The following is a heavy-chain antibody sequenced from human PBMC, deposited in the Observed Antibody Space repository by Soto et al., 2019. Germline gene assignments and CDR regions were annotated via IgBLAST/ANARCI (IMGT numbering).Heavy chain of an antibody. V-gene: IGHV1-18*01. Sequence: ASVKVSCKTSGYAFTSYGINWVRQAPGQGLEWMGWISPYNGYRSHAQNFQGRVTMTTDSSTSTAYMDLNSLTSDDTAVYYCARDRRWGCSSSNCYLFDNWGQGTLVTVSS. J-gene: IGHJ4*02. CDR2: ISPYNGYR. CDR1: GYAFTSYG. CDR3: ARDRRWGCSSSNCYLFDN. D-gene: IGHD2-2*01.